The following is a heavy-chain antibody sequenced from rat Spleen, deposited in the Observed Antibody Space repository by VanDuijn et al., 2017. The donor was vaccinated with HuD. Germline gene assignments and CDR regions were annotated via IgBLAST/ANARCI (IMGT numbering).Heavy chain of an antibody. J-gene: IGHJ2*01. V-gene: IGHV5-20*01. D-gene: IGHD1-4*01. CDR1: GFTFSDYG. CDR3: TTQGYNPPFDH. Sequence: EVLLVESGGGLVQPGRSMKLSCAASGFTFSDYGMAWVLQAPTKGLEWIASISYDVGITYYRDSVKGRFTISRDNSKNTLYLQMESLRSEDTATYYCTTQGYNPPFDHWGQGVMVTVSS. CDR2: ISYDVGIT.